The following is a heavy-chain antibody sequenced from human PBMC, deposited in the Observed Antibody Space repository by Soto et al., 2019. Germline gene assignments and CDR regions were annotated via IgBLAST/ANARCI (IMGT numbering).Heavy chain of an antibody. D-gene: IGHD4-17*01. J-gene: IGHJ4*02. CDR1: GGSISSYY. CDR3: ARVGGDDFGDSGGFDY. Sequence: SETLCLTCTVSGGSISSYYWSWIRQPPGKGLEWIGYIYYSGSTNYDPSLKSRVTISVDTSKNHFSLQLRSVTAADTAVYYCARVGGDDFGDSGGFDYWGQGTLVTVSS. V-gene: IGHV4-59*01. CDR2: IYYSGST.